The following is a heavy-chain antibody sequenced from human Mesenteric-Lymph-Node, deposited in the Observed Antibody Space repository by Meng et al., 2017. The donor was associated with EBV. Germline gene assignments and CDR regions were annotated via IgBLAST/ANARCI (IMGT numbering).Heavy chain of an antibody. CDR1: AQSSSGYY. V-gene: IGHV4-34*01. Sequence: LLRPRWTLSLTCVVCAQSSSGYYWPGIRQPPGKVLYCIGEITPSERTIYNPSLKRRVTMSVDTSKSQFSLKLSSVTAADTAVYFCARQRSDSRLFEYWGQGTLVTVSS. J-gene: IGHJ4*01. D-gene: IGHD4-11*01. CDR2: ITPSERT. CDR3: ARQRSDSRLFEY.